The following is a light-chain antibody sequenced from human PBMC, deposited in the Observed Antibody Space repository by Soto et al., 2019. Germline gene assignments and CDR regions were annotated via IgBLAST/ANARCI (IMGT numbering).Light chain of an antibody. CDR2: EAS. CDR3: QQYSSFPRT. CDR1: QSISSW. Sequence: DIQMTQCPATLSASVGDRVTLTCRASQSISSWVAWYQQKPGKAPKLLIYEASSLESGVPSRFSGSGAGTEFSLTITSLQPDDFATFYCQQYSSFPRTFGQGTKVDIK. J-gene: IGKJ1*01. V-gene: IGKV1-5*03.